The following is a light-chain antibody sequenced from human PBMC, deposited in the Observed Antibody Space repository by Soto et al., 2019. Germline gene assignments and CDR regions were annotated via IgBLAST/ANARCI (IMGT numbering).Light chain of an antibody. J-gene: IGLJ1*01. CDR2: EVS. CDR1: SSDVVGYNY. V-gene: IGLV2-14*01. Sequence: YVLPQPAYLSWSPGQSITISCTLTSSDVVGYNYVSWYQQHPCKAPKLMIYEVSNRPSGVSNRFSGSKSGNTASLTISGLKAGDEADYYCSSYTRSSTSYVFGTGTTVTVL. CDR3: SSYTRSSTSYV.